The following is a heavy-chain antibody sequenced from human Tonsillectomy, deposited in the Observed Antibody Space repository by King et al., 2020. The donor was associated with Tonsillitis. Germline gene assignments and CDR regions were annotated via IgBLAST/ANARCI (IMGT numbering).Heavy chain of an antibody. J-gene: IGHJ6*03. Sequence: QLQESGPGLVKPSETLSLTCTVSGGSISSYYWSWIRQPPGKGLEWIGYIYYSGSTNYNPSLKSRVTISVDTSKNQFSLKLSSVTAADTAVYYCARETGDIVVVPAAQDYYYYYMDVWGKGTTVTVSS. CDR1: GGSISSYY. CDR3: ARETGDIVVVPAAQDYYYYYMDV. CDR2: IYYSGST. D-gene: IGHD2-2*01. V-gene: IGHV4-59*01.